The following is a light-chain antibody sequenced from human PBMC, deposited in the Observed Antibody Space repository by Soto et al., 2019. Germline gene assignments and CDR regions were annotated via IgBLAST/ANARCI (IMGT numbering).Light chain of an antibody. CDR3: QQYNNWPPWT. V-gene: IGKV3-15*01. CDR1: QSVSSI. Sequence: EIVMTPSPATLSVSPGERATLSGRAGQSVSSILARYQQKPGPAPRLLIYGASTRATGIPARFSGSGSGTEFTLTISSLQSEDFAVYYCQQYNNWPPWTFGQGTKVDNK. CDR2: GAS. J-gene: IGKJ1*01.